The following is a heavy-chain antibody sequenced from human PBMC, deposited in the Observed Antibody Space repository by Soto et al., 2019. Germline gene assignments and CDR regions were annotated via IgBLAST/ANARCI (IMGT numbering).Heavy chain of an antibody. CDR1: AFTFNTYW. J-gene: IGHJ5*02. CDR2: INSDGTKT. CDR3: ATVATNSYNWVEP. V-gene: IGHV3-74*01. D-gene: IGHD5-12*01. Sequence: EVQLVESGGTLVQPGGSLRLSCAASAFTFNTYWMHWVRQAPGKGLVWVSRINSDGTKTTYADSVKGRFTISRDNAKNTVYLQMNSLRAEDTAVYYCATVATNSYNWVEPWGQGTLVTVSS.